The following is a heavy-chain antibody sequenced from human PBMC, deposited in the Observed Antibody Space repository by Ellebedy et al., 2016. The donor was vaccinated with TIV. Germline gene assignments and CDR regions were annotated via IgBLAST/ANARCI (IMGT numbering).Heavy chain of an antibody. CDR3: AIVSECGGDCG. D-gene: IGHD2-21*02. CDR2: INSDGRST. CDR1: GFTLSNYW. Sequence: PGGSLRLSCAASGFTLSNYWMHWVRQAPGKGLVWVSRINSDGRSTNYADSVKGRFSISRDNAKNTLFLQMNSLRVEDTAVYYCAIVSECGGDCGWGQGTLVTVSS. J-gene: IGHJ4*02. V-gene: IGHV3-74*01.